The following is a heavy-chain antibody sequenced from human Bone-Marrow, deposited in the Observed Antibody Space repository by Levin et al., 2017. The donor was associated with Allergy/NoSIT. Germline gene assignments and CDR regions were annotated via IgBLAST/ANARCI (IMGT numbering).Heavy chain of an antibody. CDR2: IYYSGST. V-gene: IGHV4-31*03. CDR1: GGSISSGGYY. Sequence: PSETLSLTCTVSGGSISSGGYYWSWIRQHPGKGLEWIGYIYYSGSTYYNPSLKSRVTISVDTSKNQFSLKLSSVTAADTAVYYCARGVMVAATPHNWFDPWGQGTLVTVSS. J-gene: IGHJ5*02. CDR3: ARGVMVAATPHNWFDP. D-gene: IGHD2-15*01.